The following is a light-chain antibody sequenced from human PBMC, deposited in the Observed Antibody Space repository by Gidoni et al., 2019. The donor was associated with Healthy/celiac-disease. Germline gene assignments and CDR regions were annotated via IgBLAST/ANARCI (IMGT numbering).Light chain of an antibody. V-gene: IGKV3-20*01. CDR2: GAS. Sequence: MLLTFAPGTLSLSPGEIAALSCRASQSVSSSYLAWYQSKPGQAPRLLVYGASSRATGIPDRFSGSGSGTDFTLTISKLEPEDFAVYYYQQYCSSPWTFGQGTKVEIK. CDR1: QSVSSSY. CDR3: QQYCSSPWT. J-gene: IGKJ1*01.